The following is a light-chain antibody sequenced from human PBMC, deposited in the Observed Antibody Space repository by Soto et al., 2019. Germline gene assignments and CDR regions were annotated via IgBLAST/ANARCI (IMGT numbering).Light chain of an antibody. CDR3: TSYSGSNTPYV. CDR1: SSDVGGYNY. CDR2: EVT. J-gene: IGLJ1*01. V-gene: IGLV2-8*01. Sequence: QSVLTQPPSASGSPGQSVTISCTGTSSDVGGYNYVSWYQHHPGKAPKLMISEVTNRPSGVPDRFSGPKSGNTASLTVSGLQAEDEADYYCTSYSGSNTPYVFGTGTKVTVL.